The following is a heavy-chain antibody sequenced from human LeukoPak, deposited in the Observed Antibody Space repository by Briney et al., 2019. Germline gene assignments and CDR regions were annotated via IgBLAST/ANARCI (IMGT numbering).Heavy chain of an antibody. CDR2: INPNSGGT. CDR3: ARDITIGAGEDYGMDV. Sequence: GASVKVSCKASGYTFTGYYMHWVRQAPGQGLEWMGWINPNSGGTNYAQKFQGWVTMTRDTSISTAYMELSRPRSDDTAVYYCARDITIGAGEDYGMDVWGQGTTVTVSS. V-gene: IGHV1-2*04. D-gene: IGHD3-10*01. J-gene: IGHJ6*02. CDR1: GYTFTGYY.